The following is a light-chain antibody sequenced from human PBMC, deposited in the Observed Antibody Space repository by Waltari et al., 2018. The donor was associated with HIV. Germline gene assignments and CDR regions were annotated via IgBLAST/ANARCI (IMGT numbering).Light chain of an antibody. J-gene: IGKJ3*01. CDR2: DAS. V-gene: IGKV3-11*01. Sequence: EIVLTQSPPTLPLSPGERATLSCRASQSISSYLAWYQHNPGQSPRLLIYDASNRATGIPARFSGSGSGTDFTLTISSLEPEDFAVYYCQQRSNWPPFTFGPGTKVDIK. CDR3: QQRSNWPPFT. CDR1: QSISSY.